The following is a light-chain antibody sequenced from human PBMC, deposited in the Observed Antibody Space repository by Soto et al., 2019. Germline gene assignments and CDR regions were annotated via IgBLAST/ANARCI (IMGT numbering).Light chain of an antibody. CDR3: QSTDSSLRRR. J-gene: IGLJ2*01. CDR1: NSDIGAGYD. CDR2: ANT. Sequence: QSVLTQPPSVSGAPGQRVTISCTGGNSDIGAGYDVHWYQQLPGTTPKLLIFANTIRPSGVPDRFSGSKSGTSASLAITGLQAEDEGDYYCQSTDSSLRRRFGGGTQLT. V-gene: IGLV1-40*01.